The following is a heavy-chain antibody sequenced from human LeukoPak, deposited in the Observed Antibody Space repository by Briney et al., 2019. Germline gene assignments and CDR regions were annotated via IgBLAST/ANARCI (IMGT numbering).Heavy chain of an antibody. CDR2: ISGSGGST. V-gene: IGHV3-23*01. J-gene: IGHJ4*02. D-gene: IGHD3-10*01. Sequence: GGSLRLSCAASGFTFSSYSMNWVRPAPGKGLEWDSAISGSGGSTYYADSVKGRFTISRDNSKNTLYLQMNSLRAEDTAVYYCARKAGYYYGSGDHWGQGTLVTVSS. CDR3: ARKAGYYYGSGDH. CDR1: GFTFSSYS.